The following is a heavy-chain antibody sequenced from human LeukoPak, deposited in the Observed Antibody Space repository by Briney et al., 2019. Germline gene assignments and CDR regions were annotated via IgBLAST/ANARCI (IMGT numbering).Heavy chain of an antibody. D-gene: IGHD3-22*01. CDR2: ISGSGGAT. J-gene: IGHJ4*02. CDR3: AKDGYNYDSSGHFDY. V-gene: IGHV3-23*01. Sequence: GGSLRLSCTISGFTFSSYWMSWVRQPPGKGLEWVSAISGSGGATYHADADSVKGRFIISRDNSKNTLYLQINSLRVEDTAVYYCAKDGYNYDSSGHFDYWGQGTLVTVSS. CDR1: GFTFSSYW.